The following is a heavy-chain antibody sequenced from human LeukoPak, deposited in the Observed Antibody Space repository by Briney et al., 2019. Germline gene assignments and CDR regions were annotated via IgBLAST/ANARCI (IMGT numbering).Heavy chain of an antibody. CDR3: ARQAQLAYFDY. CDR2: IYPGDSDT. Sequence: GESLQISCKGSGYSFISYWIGWVRQLPGKGLEWMGIIYPGDSDTRYSPSFQGQVTISADKSISTAYLQWSSLKASDTAIYYCARQAQLAYFDYWGQGILVTVSS. V-gene: IGHV5-51*01. D-gene: IGHD1-1*01. CDR1: GYSFISYW. J-gene: IGHJ4*02.